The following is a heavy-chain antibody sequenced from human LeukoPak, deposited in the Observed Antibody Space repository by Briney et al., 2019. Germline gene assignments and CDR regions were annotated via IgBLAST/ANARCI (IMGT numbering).Heavy chain of an antibody. CDR1: GFTFSSYG. V-gene: IGHV3-33*01. CDR2: IWYDGSNK. D-gene: IGHD6-6*01. CDR3: ARDGVYSSSSGLDY. Sequence: PGGSLRLSCAASGFTFSSYGMHWVRQAPGKGLEWMAVIWYDGSNKYYADSVKGRFTISRDNSKNTLYLQMNSLRAEDTAVYYCARDGVYSSSSGLDYWGQGTLVTVSS. J-gene: IGHJ4*02.